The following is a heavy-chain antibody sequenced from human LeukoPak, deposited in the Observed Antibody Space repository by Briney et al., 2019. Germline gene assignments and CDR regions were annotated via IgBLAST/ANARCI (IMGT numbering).Heavy chain of an antibody. J-gene: IGHJ4*02. V-gene: IGHV4-34*01. CDR2: INHSGST. CDR1: GASFSNYY. Sequence: SETLSLTCAVYGASFSNYYWTWIRQPPGKGLEWIGEINHSGSTNYNPSLKSRLTISVDTSKNQFSLKVSSVTAADTAVYYCAREGGLNYYDSSGYYYVDYWGQGTLVTVSS. CDR3: AREGGLNYYDSSGYYYVDY. D-gene: IGHD3-22*01.